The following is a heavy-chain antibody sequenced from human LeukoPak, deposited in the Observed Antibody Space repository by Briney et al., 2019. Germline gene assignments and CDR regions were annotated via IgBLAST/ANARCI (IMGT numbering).Heavy chain of an antibody. V-gene: IGHV1-2*04. CDR3: ARGGSEQQLAPGYVDV. CDR2: INPNSGGT. Sequence: ASVKVSCKASGYTFTGYYMHWVRQAPGQGLEWMGWINPNSGGTNYAQKFQGWVTMTRDTSISTAYMELSRLRSDDTAVYYCARGGSEQQLAPGYVDVWGQGTMVTVSS. CDR1: GYTFTGYY. J-gene: IGHJ3*01. D-gene: IGHD6-13*01.